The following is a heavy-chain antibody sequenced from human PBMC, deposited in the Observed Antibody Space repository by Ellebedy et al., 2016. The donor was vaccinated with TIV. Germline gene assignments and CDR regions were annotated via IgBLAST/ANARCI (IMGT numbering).Heavy chain of an antibody. CDR3: ARVPPPNDYVWGSPSAGLG. V-gene: IGHV3-23*01. D-gene: IGHD3-16*01. Sequence: GESLKISXAASGFTFSSYAMSWVRQAPGKGLEWVSAISGSGGSTYYADSVKGRFTISRDNSKNTLYLQMNSLRAEDTAVYYCARVPPPNDYVWGSPSAGLGWGQGTLVTVSS. J-gene: IGHJ4*02. CDR1: GFTFSSYA. CDR2: ISGSGGST.